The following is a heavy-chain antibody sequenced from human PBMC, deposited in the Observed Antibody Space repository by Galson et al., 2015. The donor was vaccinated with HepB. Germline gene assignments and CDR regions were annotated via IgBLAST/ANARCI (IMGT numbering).Heavy chain of an antibody. D-gene: IGHD6-19*01. Sequence: SLRLSCAASGFTFSRYAMHWVRQATGKGLEWVAVISSDGSNKYYADSVKGRFTISRDNSKNTLYLQMNSLRAEDTAVYYCTARYSSGWYVWYYYYYGMDVWGQGTTVTVSS. CDR2: ISSDGSNK. CDR1: GFTFSRYA. V-gene: IGHV3-30*03. CDR3: TARYSSGWYVWYYYYYGMDV. J-gene: IGHJ6*02.